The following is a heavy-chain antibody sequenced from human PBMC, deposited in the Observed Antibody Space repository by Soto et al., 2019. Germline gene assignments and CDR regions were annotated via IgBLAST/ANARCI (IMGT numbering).Heavy chain of an antibody. D-gene: IGHD6-13*01. CDR3: ARVFSDSSSFFDP. V-gene: IGHV4-39*01. Sequence: SSETLSLTCTVSGGSISSRGYYWGWIRQPPGKGLEWIGTIYYSGSTYYNPSLKSRVTISVDTSKNQFSLKLSSVTAADTAVYYCARVFSDSSSFFDPWGQGTLVT. CDR1: GGSISSRGYY. J-gene: IGHJ5*02. CDR2: IYYSGST.